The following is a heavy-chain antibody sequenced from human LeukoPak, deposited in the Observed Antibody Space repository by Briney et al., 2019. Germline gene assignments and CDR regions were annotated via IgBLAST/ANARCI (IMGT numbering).Heavy chain of an antibody. CDR2: IDPNNGAT. J-gene: IGHJ4*02. D-gene: IGHD3-10*01. CDR1: GYTFTSNY. V-gene: IGHV1-2*02. CDR3: ARDLKDDGFGAEGSLDF. Sequence: ASVKVSCKAFGYTFTSNYVLWVRQAPEQGLEWVGWIDPNNGATYYAQHFQGRVTMTRDTSPTTAYMQLDSLTSDDTAVYYCARDLKDDGFGAEGSLDFWGQGTLVTVSS.